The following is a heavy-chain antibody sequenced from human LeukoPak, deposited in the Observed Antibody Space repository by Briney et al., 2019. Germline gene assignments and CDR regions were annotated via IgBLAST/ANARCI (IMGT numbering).Heavy chain of an antibody. J-gene: IGHJ6*04. D-gene: IGHD2-2*01. CDR2: IYYSGST. V-gene: IGHV4-30-4*01. CDR1: GGSISSGDYY. Sequence: SETLSLTCTVSGGSISSGDYYWSWIRQPPRKGLEWIGYIYYSGSTYYNPSLKSRVTISVDTSKNQFSLKLSSVTAADTAVYYCARDGELGKSSTSSLVHYGMDVWGKGTTVTVSS. CDR3: ARDGELGKSSTSSLVHYGMDV.